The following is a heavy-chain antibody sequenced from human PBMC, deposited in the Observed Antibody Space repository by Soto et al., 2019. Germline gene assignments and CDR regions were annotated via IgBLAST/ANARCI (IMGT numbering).Heavy chain of an antibody. Sequence: GGSLRLSCAASGFIFENFGMSWVRQAPGKXLEWISSISGSGFKKYYAGSVKGRFTISRDNSKSTVYLELNNLSAEDTAVYHCAKNQGVELVPLATVDWFDPWGQGSVVTVSS. D-gene: IGHD1-26*01. V-gene: IGHV3-23*01. CDR2: ISGSGFKK. CDR1: GFIFENFG. CDR3: AKNQGVELVPLATVDWFDP. J-gene: IGHJ5*02.